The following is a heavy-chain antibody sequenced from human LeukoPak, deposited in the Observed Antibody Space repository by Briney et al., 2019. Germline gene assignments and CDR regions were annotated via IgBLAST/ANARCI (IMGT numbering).Heavy chain of an antibody. CDR1: GGSFSGYY. V-gene: IGHV4-34*12. Sequence: PSETLSLTCAVYGGSFSGYYWSWIRQPPGKGLEWIGEIIHSGSTYYNPSLKSRVTISVDTSKTQFSLKLSSVTAADTAVYYCAREGVKPYYYDSSGYFDYWGQGTLVTVSS. D-gene: IGHD3-22*01. CDR3: AREGVKPYYYDSSGYFDY. J-gene: IGHJ4*02. CDR2: IIHSGST.